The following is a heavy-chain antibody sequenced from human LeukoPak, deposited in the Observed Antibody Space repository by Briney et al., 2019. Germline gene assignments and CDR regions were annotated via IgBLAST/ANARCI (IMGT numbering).Heavy chain of an antibody. CDR2: IYPGDSDT. D-gene: IGHD5-18*01. V-gene: IGHV5-51*01. CDR3: ARHAVFTAMEIDY. CDR1: GYSFTSYW. J-gene: IGHJ4*02. Sequence: PGGSLRLSCKGSGYSFTSYWIGWVRQMPGKGLEWMGIIYPGDSDTRYSPSFQGQVTISADKSISTAYLQRSSLKASDTAMYYCARHAVFTAMEIDYWGQGTLVTVSS.